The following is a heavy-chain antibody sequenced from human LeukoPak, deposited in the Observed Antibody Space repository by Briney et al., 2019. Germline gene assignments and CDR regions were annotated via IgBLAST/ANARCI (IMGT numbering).Heavy chain of an antibody. CDR2: IRSDGTNK. V-gene: IGHV3-30*02. CDR1: GFTFSSYG. J-gene: IGHJ3*02. Sequence: GGSLRLSCAASGFTFSSYGMHWVRQAPGKGLEWVAFIRSDGTNKSYADSVKGRFTISRDNSKNTLYLQMNSLRAEDTAVYYCARTSTTMAFDIWGQGTMVTVSS. CDR3: ARTSTTMAFDI. D-gene: IGHD4/OR15-4a*01.